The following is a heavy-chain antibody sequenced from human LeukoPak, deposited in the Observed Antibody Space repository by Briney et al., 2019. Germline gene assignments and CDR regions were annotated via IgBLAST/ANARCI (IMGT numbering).Heavy chain of an antibody. CDR3: ARLGATTGDAFDI. CDR1: GFTFSSYW. D-gene: IGHD1-26*01. V-gene: IGHV3-74*01. CDR2: INSDGSST. Sequence: GSLRLSCAASGFTFSSYWMHWVRQAPGKGLVWVSRINSDGSSTSYADSVKGRFTISRDNAKNTLYLQMNSLRAEDTAMYYCARLGATTGDAFDIWGQGTMVTVSS. J-gene: IGHJ3*02.